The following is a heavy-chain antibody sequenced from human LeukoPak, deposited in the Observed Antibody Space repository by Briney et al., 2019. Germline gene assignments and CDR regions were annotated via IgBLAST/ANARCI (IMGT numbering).Heavy chain of an antibody. V-gene: IGHV4-59*01. CDR1: SGSISSYY. CDR3: ARDKGGEGPDY. Sequence: ASETLSLTCTVSSGSISSYYWSWIRQPPGKGLEWIGYIYYSGSTNYNPSLKSRVTISVDTSKNQFSLKLSSVTAADTAVYYCARDKGGEGPDYWGQGTLVTVSS. D-gene: IGHD3-16*01. J-gene: IGHJ4*02. CDR2: IYYSGST.